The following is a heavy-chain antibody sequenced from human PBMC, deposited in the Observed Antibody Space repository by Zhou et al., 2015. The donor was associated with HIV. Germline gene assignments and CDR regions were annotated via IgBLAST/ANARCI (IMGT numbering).Heavy chain of an antibody. CDR1: AFTFSSHA. Sequence: EVQLLESGGGFVQPGGSLRLSCVGSAFTFSSHATTWVRQAPGKGLEWVSGISGSGDRTYYTDSVKGRFTISRDNSKNTVHLHMNNLRVDDTAVYYCATPRGPYSSGWTPTSASWFDPWGQGTLVIVSS. J-gene: IGHJ5*02. D-gene: IGHD6-19*01. CDR2: ISGSGDRT. V-gene: IGHV3-23*01. CDR3: ATPRGPYSSGWTPTSASWFDP.